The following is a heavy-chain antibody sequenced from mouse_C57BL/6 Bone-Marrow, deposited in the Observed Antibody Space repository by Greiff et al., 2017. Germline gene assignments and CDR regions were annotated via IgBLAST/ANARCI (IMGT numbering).Heavy chain of an antibody. J-gene: IGHJ2*01. V-gene: IGHV5-9-1*02. Sequence: DVMLVESGEGLVKPGGSLKLSCAASGFTFSSYAMSWVRQTPEKRLEWVAYISSGGDYIYYADTVKGRFTISRDNARNTLYLQMSSLKSEDTAMYYCTREDGSLDYWGQGTTLTVSS. D-gene: IGHD1-1*01. CDR2: ISSGGDYI. CDR3: TREDGSLDY. CDR1: GFTFSSYA.